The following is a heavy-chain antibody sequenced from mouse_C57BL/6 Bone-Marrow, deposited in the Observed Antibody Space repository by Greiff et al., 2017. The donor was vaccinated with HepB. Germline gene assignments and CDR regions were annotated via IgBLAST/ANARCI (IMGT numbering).Heavy chain of an antibody. V-gene: IGHV5-4*01. CDR2: ISDGGSYT. CDR1: GFTFSSYA. J-gene: IGHJ1*03. CDR3: ARDGLGPRYFDV. D-gene: IGHD4-1*01. Sequence: EVMLVESGGGLVKPGGSLKLSCAASGFTFSSYAMSWVRQTPEKRLEWVATISDGGSYTYYPDNVKGRFTISRDNAKNNLYLQMSHLKSEDTAMYYCARDGLGPRYFDVWGTGTTVTVSS.